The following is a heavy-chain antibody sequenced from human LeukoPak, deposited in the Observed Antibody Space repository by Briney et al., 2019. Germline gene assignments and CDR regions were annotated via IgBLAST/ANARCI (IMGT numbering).Heavy chain of an antibody. V-gene: IGHV3-7*01. D-gene: IGHD2-21*02. J-gene: IGHJ6*03. CDR1: GFTFSNYW. CDR3: ARVAYCGGDCYWTGDYYYYMDV. Sequence: GGSLRLSCAASGFTFSNYWMTWVRQAPGKGLEWVANINQDGSEKYYVDSVKGRFTFSRDNAKNSLYLQMNSLRAEDTAVYYCARVAYCGGDCYWTGDYYYYMDVWGKGTTVTISS. CDR2: INQDGSEK.